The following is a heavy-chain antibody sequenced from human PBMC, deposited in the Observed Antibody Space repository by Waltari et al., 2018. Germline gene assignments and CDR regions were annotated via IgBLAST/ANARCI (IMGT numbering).Heavy chain of an antibody. J-gene: IGHJ4*02. V-gene: IGHV4-59*01. CDR2: IYYSGST. D-gene: IGHD3-10*01. CDR1: GGSISSSY. CDR3: ARVGSYYDSYYFDY. Sequence: QVQLQESGPGLVKPSATLSLTCTVSGGSISSSYWSWIRQPPGKGLEWIGYIYYSGSTNYNPSLKSRVTISVDTSKNQFSLKLSSVTAADTAVYYCARVGSYYDSYYFDYWGQGTLVTVSS.